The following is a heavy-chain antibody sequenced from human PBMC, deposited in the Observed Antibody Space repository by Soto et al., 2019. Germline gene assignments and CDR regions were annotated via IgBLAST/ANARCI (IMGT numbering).Heavy chain of an antibody. J-gene: IGHJ4*02. V-gene: IGHV1-2*02. CDR1: GYTFTGYY. Sequence: ASVKVSCKASGYTFTGYYMHWVRQAPGQGLEWMGWINPNSGGTNYAQKFQGRVTITADESTSTAYMELSSLRSEDTAVYYCARDISSSWYIRVFVYWGQGTLVTVSS. CDR3: ARDISSSWYIRVFVY. CDR2: INPNSGGT. D-gene: IGHD6-13*01.